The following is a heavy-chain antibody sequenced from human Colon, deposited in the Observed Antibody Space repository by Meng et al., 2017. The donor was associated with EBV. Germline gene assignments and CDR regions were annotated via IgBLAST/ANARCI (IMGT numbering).Heavy chain of an antibody. D-gene: IGHD6-13*01. CDR3: ATADTSRSFIFDL. J-gene: IGHJ4*02. CDR1: GDSISSPSYC. V-gene: IGHV4-39*06. Sequence: RLQRHGTLQGWFTPSMSLPLISTFLGDSISSPSYCWRWIRQSPGKGLEWTGSMHNSSTSYYNPSFNSRLAISIETTNNQFPLRLSSVTAADTAVYYCATADTSRSFIFDLWGQGTLVTVSS. CDR2: MHNSSTS.